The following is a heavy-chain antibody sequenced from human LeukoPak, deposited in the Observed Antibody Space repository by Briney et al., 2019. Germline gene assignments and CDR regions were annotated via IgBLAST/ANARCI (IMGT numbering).Heavy chain of an antibody. J-gene: IGHJ4*02. CDR1: GFTFSSYA. CDR2: TSGSGGST. D-gene: IGHD2-2*02. CDR3: ARAQIVVVPGAIERGDFDY. Sequence: GRSLRLSCAASGFTFSSYAMSWVRQAPGKGLEWVSATSGSGGSTYYADSVNGRFTISRDNSKNTLYLQMNSLRAEDTAVFYCARAQIVVVPGAIERGDFDYWGQGTLVTVSS. V-gene: IGHV3-23*01.